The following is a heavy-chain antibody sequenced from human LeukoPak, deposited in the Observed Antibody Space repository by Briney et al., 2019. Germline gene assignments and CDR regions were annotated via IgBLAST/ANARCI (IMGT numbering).Heavy chain of an antibody. CDR2: INPNSGGT. CDR1: GYTFTDHY. CDR3: ATDPVVRGYGLGY. D-gene: IGHD5-12*01. J-gene: IGHJ4*02. V-gene: IGHV1-2*02. Sequence: ASVKVSCKASGYTFTDHYMHWVRQAPGQGLEWMGWINPNSGGTIYAQKFQGRVTMTEDTSTDTAYMELSSLRSEDTAVYYCATDPVVRGYGLGYWGQGTLVTVSS.